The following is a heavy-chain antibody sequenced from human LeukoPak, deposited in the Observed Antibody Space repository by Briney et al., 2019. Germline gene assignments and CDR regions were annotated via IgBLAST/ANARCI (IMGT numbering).Heavy chain of an antibody. Sequence: ASVKVSCKASGYTFTSYYMHWVRQAPGQGLEWMGLINPSGGTTTYAQKFQGRLTMTRDMSTSTVYMDLSGLTSDDTALYYCARVGRWGARFDYWGQGTLVTASS. J-gene: IGHJ4*02. CDR2: INPSGGTT. V-gene: IGHV1-46*01. CDR3: ARVGRWGARFDY. D-gene: IGHD1-26*01. CDR1: GYTFTSYY.